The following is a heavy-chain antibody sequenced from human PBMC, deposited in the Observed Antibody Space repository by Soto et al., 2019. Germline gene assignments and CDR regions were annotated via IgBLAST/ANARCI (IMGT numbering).Heavy chain of an antibody. D-gene: IGHD1-26*01. Sequence: EVQLLESGGGLVQPGGSLRLSCAASGFTFISYGMGWVRQAPGKGLKWVSAISGSDGTTTYYADSVKGRFTISRDNSKKTLYLEMNRLRVEDTAVYYCAKTGSYRGSPYDAFDIWGQGTMVTVSS. CDR1: GFTFISYG. V-gene: IGHV3-23*01. J-gene: IGHJ3*02. CDR3: AKTGSYRGSPYDAFDI. CDR2: ISGSDGTTT.